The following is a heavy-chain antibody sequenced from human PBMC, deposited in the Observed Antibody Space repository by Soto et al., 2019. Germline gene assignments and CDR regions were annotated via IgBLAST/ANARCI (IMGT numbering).Heavy chain of an antibody. CDR2: ISVYNGNT. CDR3: ARSVRGYSVGNFDY. J-gene: IGHJ4*02. D-gene: IGHD5-12*01. Sequence: ASGKVSRKASVYTLTRYGIHCLRPTHGQGLEWMEWISVYNGNTNYAQKLQGRVTMTTDTSTSTAYMELRSLRSDDTAVYYCARSVRGYSVGNFDYWGQGTLVTVSS. CDR1: VYTLTRYG. V-gene: IGHV1-18*01.